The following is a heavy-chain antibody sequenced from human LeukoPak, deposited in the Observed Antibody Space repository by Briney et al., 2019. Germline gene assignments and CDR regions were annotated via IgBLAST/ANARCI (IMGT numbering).Heavy chain of an antibody. CDR2: IIPIFGTA. Sequence: GASVTVSCKASGGTFSSYAISWVRQAPGQGLEWMGGIIPIFGTANYAQKFQGRVTITADKSTSTAYMELSSLRSEDTAVYYCARGVLSVGARPLFDYWGQGTLVTVSS. D-gene: IGHD1-26*01. CDR1: GGTFSSYA. V-gene: IGHV1-69*06. J-gene: IGHJ4*02. CDR3: ARGVLSVGARPLFDY.